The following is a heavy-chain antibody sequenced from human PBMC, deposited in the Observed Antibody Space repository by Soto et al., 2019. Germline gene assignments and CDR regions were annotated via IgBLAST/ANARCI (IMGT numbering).Heavy chain of an antibody. V-gene: IGHV3-30*18. Sequence: QVQLVESGGGVVQPGRSLRLSCAASGFTFSSYGMHWVRQAPGKGLEWVAVISYDGSNKYYADSVKGRFTISRDNSKNTLYLQMNSLRAEETAVYYCAKDLLGTGRAYGMDVWGQGTTVTVSS. CDR3: AKDLLGTGRAYGMDV. D-gene: IGHD7-27*01. CDR1: GFTFSSYG. CDR2: ISYDGSNK. J-gene: IGHJ6*02.